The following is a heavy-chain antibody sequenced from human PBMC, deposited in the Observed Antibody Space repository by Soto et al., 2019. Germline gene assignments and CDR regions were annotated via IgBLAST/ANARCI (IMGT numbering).Heavy chain of an antibody. CDR2: ISSDGSKK. J-gene: IGHJ4*02. D-gene: IGHD2-15*01. CDR3: AMDLYGGSSRFDY. Sequence: QVQLVESGGGVVQPGRSLRLSCVASGFTFSNNGIHWVRQAPGKGLEWVAVISSDGSKKYYADSVKGRFTISRDNSKNTLYLQMNGLRAEDTAVYYCAMDLYGGSSRFDYWGQGTLVTVSS. CDR1: GFTFSNNG. V-gene: IGHV3-30*03.